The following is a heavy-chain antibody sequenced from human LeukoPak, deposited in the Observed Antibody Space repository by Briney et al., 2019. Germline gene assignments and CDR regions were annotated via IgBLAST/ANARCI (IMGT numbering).Heavy chain of an antibody. CDR2: IGTAGDP. V-gene: IGHV3-13*05. CDR1: GFTFSSYD. CDR3: ARERPSYDILTGRDYYYGMDV. Sequence: PGGSLRLSCAASGFTFSSYDMHWVRQATGKGLEWVSAIGTAGDPYYPGSVKGRFPISRENAKNSLYLQMNSLRAGDTAVYYCARERPSYDILTGRDYYYGMDVWGKGTTVTVSS. J-gene: IGHJ6*04. D-gene: IGHD3-9*01.